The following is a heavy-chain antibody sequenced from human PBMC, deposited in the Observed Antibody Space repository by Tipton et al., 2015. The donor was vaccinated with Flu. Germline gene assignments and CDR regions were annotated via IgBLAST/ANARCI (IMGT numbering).Heavy chain of an antibody. CDR2: IRYGGSS. D-gene: IGHD3-10*01. J-gene: IGHJ4*02. V-gene: IGHV4-39*07. CDR3: ARDRGWPASLDY. Sequence: TLSLTCTVSGGSISTSGYYWGWIRQPPGKGLEWIGSIRYGGSSYYTPSLKSRVTISVDTSRNQFSLNLKSVTAADTAVYYCARDRGWPASLDYWGQGILVTVSS. CDR1: GGSISTSGYY.